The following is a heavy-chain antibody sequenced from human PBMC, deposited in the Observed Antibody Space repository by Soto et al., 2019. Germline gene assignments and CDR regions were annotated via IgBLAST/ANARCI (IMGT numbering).Heavy chain of an antibody. CDR2: INSDGSST. D-gene: IGHD6-6*01. CDR1: GFTFSSSW. V-gene: IGHV3-74*01. CDR3: AKVIVLGASTLEY. Sequence: GGSLRLSCAASGFTFSSSWMHWVRQAPGKGLVWVSVINSDGSSTSYADSVKGRFTISRDNSKNTVYLQMNSLRVEDSALYSCAKVIVLGASTLEYWGPGTRVTVSS. J-gene: IGHJ4*02.